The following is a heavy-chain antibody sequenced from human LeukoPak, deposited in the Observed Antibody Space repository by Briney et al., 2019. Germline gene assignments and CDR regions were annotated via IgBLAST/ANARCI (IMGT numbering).Heavy chain of an antibody. CDR1: GGSFSGYF. CDR3: ARGGSRSYTSSTLDY. D-gene: IGHD6-6*01. J-gene: IGHJ4*02. V-gene: IGHV4-34*01. Sequence: PSETLSLTCAVHGGSFSGYFWSWIRRPPGKGLEWIGEINHSGSTNYNPSLKSRVTISIDTSKNRFSLKVSSVIAADTAMYYCARGGSRSYTSSTLDYWGQGTLVTVSS. CDR2: INHSGST.